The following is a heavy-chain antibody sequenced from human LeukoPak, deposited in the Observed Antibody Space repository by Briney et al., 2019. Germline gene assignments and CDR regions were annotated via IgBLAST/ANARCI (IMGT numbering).Heavy chain of an antibody. J-gene: IGHJ3*02. D-gene: IGHD3-3*01. CDR3: ASWSGYYSDAFDI. V-gene: IGHV3-30*02. CDR2: IRYDGSNK. Sequence: GGSLRLSCAASGFTFSTYGVHWVRQAPGRGLEWVAFIRYDGSNKYYADSVQGRFTVSRDNSKNTLYLQMNSLRAEDTAVYYCASWSGYYSDAFDIWGQGTMVTVSS. CDR1: GFTFSTYG.